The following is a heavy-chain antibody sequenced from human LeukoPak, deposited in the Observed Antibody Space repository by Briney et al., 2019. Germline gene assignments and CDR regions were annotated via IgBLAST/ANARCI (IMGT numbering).Heavy chain of an antibody. J-gene: IGHJ6*03. CDR1: GFTFSGFA. V-gene: IGHV3-23*01. CDR3: ARINSGYDWGHYMDV. D-gene: IGHD5-12*01. CDR2: ISGSGGST. Sequence: GGSLRLSCAASGFTFSGFAMTWVRRAPGKGLEWVSTISGSGGSTYYADSVKGRFTISRDNAKNSLYLQMNSLRAEDTAVYYCARINSGYDWGHYMDVWGKGTTVTVSS.